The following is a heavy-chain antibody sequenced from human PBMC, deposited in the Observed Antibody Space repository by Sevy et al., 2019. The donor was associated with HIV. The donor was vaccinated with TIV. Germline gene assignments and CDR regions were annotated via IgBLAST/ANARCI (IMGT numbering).Heavy chain of an antibody. V-gene: IGHV3-23*01. CDR3: GKLWVRQRRVPWYCIDY. D-gene: IGHD6-25*01. CDR2: ISGSGGST. CDR1: GFTFSSYA. J-gene: IGHJ4*02. Sequence: GGSLRLSCAASGFTFSSYAMSWVRQAPGKGLEWVSAISGSGGSTYYADSVKGRFTIPRDNSKNTLYLQMNSLRAEDTGVYYCGKLWVRQRRVPWYCIDYWGQGTMVTVSS.